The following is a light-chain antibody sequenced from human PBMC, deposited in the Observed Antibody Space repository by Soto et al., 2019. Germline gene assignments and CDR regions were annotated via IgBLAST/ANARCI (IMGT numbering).Light chain of an antibody. CDR3: QQSYTSPLT. Sequence: DIQMTQSPSSLSAFVGDTVTITCRASQSIRIYLNWYQQKPGKAPSLLISGASSLQSGVPSRFSASGYGTYFTLTISSLQPEDFATYYCQQSYTSPLTFGPGTRVDF. CDR2: GAS. CDR1: QSIRIY. V-gene: IGKV1-39*01. J-gene: IGKJ3*01.